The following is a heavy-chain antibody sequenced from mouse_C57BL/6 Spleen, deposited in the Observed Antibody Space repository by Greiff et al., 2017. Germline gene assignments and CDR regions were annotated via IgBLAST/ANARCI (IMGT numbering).Heavy chain of an antibody. CDR1: GYTFTSYW. V-gene: IGHV1-69*01. D-gene: IGHD3-3*01. J-gene: IGHJ1*03. CDR3: ARKRGEYTGWDMDD. Sequence: QVQLQQPGAELVMPWASVKLSCKASGYTFTSYWMHWVKQRPGQGLEWIGEIDPSDSYTNYNQKFKGKSTLTVDKSSSTAYMQLSSLTSEESAVYYCARKRGEYTGWDMDDWGTGTTVTVSS. CDR2: IDPSDSYT.